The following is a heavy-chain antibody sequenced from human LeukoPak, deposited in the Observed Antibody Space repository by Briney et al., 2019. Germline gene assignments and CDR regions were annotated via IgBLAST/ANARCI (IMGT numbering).Heavy chain of an antibody. CDR3: ARIRMITFGGVIDH. V-gene: IGHV4-4*07. D-gene: IGHD3-16*01. J-gene: IGHJ4*02. CDR2: IYTSGST. CDR1: GGSISSYY. Sequence: SETLSLTCTVSGGSISSYYCSWIRPPAGKVLEGIGRIYTSGSTNYNPSLKSQVTIPVDTSKNQVSLKLGTVTAADTAVYYCARIRMITFGGVIDHWGQGTLVTVSS.